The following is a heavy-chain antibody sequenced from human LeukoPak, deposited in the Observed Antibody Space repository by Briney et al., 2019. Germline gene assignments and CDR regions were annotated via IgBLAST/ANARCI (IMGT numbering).Heavy chain of an antibody. CDR3: AREVRGSGWYPQYYFDY. CDR1: GYTFTDCY. Sequence: ASVKVSCKASGYTFTDCYMHWVRQAPGQGLEWMGWINPNSGGTNYAQNFQGRVTMTWDTSISTAYMELSRLRYDDTAVYYCAREVRGSGWYPQYYFDYWGQGTLVTVSS. D-gene: IGHD6-19*01. J-gene: IGHJ4*02. CDR2: INPNSGGT. V-gene: IGHV1-2*02.